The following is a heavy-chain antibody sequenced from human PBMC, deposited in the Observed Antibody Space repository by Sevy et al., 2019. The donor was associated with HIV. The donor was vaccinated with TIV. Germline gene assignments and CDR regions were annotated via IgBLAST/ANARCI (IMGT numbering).Heavy chain of an antibody. J-gene: IGHJ6*02. V-gene: IGHV4-34*01. CDR3: ARGFQCSGGSCYSAGYYYYGMDV. Sequence: SETLSLTCAVYGGSFSGYYWSWIRQPPGKGLEWIGEINHSGSTNYNPYLKSRVTISVDTSKNQFSLKLSSVTAADTAVYYCARGFQCSGGSCYSAGYYYYGMDVWGQGTTVTVSS. CDR2: INHSGST. D-gene: IGHD2-15*01. CDR1: GGSFSGYY.